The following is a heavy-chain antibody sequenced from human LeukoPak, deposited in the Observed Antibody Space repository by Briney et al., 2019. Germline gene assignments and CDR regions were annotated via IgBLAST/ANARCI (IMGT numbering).Heavy chain of an antibody. CDR1: GFTFSSYG. J-gene: IGHJ5*02. D-gene: IGHD2-2*01. Sequence: GGSLRLSCSASGFTFSSYGMHWVRQAPGKGLEWVAFIRYDGSNKYYADSVKGRFTISRDNSKNTLYLQMNSLRAEDTAVYYCAKVGLVVPAAISGPDWFDPWGQGTLVTVSS. CDR2: IRYDGSNK. V-gene: IGHV3-30*02. CDR3: AKVGLVVPAAISGPDWFDP.